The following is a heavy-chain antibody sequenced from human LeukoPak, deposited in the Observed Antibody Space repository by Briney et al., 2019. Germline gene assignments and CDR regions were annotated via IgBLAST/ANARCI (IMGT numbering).Heavy chain of an antibody. CDR1: GGTFSSYA. D-gene: IGHD4-17*01. J-gene: IGHJ4*02. Sequence: ASVTVSCKASGGTFSSYAISWVRQAHGQGLEWMGRIIPIFGTANYAQRFQGRVTITTHESTSTAYMELSSLRSEDTAVYYCARDRTVTTALDYWGQGTLVTVSS. CDR3: ARDRTVTTALDY. CDR2: IIPIFGTA. V-gene: IGHV1-69*05.